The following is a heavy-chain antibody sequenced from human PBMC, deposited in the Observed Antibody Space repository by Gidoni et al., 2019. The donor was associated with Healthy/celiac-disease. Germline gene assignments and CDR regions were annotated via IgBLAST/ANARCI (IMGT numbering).Heavy chain of an antibody. CDR2: IIPICGTA. Sequence: QVQLVQSGAEVKKPGLSVKVSCKASGGTFSSYALSWVRPAPGQGLEWMGGIIPICGTASYAQKFQGRVTITADESTSTAYMELSSLRSEDTAVYYCAREEYDFWSGYRPTGYYYYGMDVWGQGTTVTVSS. CDR1: GGTFSSYA. D-gene: IGHD3-3*01. CDR3: AREEYDFWSGYRPTGYYYYGMDV. V-gene: IGHV1-69*01. J-gene: IGHJ6*02.